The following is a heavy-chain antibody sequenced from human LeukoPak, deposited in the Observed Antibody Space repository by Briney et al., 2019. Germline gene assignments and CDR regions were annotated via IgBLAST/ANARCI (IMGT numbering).Heavy chain of an antibody. V-gene: IGHV3-33*01. D-gene: IGHD5-12*01. CDR1: GFTFSSYV. Sequence: GGSLRLSCAASGFTFSSYVMHWVRQAPGKGLEWLAVIWYDGSNKYYADSVKGRFTISRDNSKNTLYLQMNSLRAEDTAVYYCARDRVATPGAYYYYGMDVWGQGTTVTVSS. CDR3: ARDRVATPGAYYYYGMDV. CDR2: IWYDGSNK. J-gene: IGHJ6*02.